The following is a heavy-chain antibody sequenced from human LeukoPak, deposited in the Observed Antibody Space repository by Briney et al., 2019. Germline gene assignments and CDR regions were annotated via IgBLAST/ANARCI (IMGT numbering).Heavy chain of an antibody. V-gene: IGHV3-73*01. Sequence: GGSLRLSCAASGFTFSGSAMHWVRQASGKGLEWVGRIRSKANSYATAYAASVKGRFTISRDDSKNTAYLQMNSLETEDTAVYYCTRLLDDYYGSGSYGDDYWGQGTLVTVSS. D-gene: IGHD3-10*01. CDR3: TRLLDDYYGSGSYGDDY. J-gene: IGHJ4*02. CDR2: IRSKANSYAT. CDR1: GFTFSGSA.